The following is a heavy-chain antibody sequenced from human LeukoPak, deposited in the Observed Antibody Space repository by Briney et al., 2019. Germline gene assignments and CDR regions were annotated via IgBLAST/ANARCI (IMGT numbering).Heavy chain of an antibody. J-gene: IGHJ3*02. CDR2: IYYSGST. CDR3: ARVFSYRRQWLVRGAFDI. Sequence: PSETLSLTCTVSGGSISSSSYYWGWIRQPPGKGLEWIGSIYYSGSTYYNPSLKSRVTISVDTSKNQFSLKLSSVTAADTAVYYCARVFSYRRQWLVRGAFDIWGQGTMVTVSS. V-gene: IGHV4-39*07. D-gene: IGHD6-19*01. CDR1: GGSISSSSYY.